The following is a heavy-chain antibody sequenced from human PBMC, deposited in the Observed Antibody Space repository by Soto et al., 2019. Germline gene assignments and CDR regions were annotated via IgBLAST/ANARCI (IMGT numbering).Heavy chain of an antibody. V-gene: IGHV5-51*01. D-gene: IGHD4-17*01. Sequence: EVQLVQSGAEVKTPGESLKISCKGSGYSFNNYWIAWVRQMPGKGLEWMGIIYPGYANTSYSPSFHGQVIISADKSTTTADLQWSSLKASDTAMYYCAKDLDYGGNSDLFAPWGQGTLVTVSS. CDR2: IYPGYANT. J-gene: IGHJ5*02. CDR1: GYSFNNYW. CDR3: AKDLDYGGNSDLFAP.